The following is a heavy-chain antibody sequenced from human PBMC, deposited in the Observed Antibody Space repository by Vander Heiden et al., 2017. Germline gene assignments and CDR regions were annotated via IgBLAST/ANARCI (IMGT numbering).Heavy chain of an antibody. V-gene: IGHV4-34*01. J-gene: IGHJ5*02. CDR3: ARRPRNYYDSSGYYSNWFDP. CDR2: INHSGRT. D-gene: IGHD3-22*01. CDR1: GRSFSGYY. Sequence: QVQLQQWGAGLLKPSETLSLTCAVYGRSFSGYYWSWIRQPPGKGLEWIGEINHSGRTNYNPSLKSRVTISVDTSKNQFSLKLSSVTAADTAVYYCARRPRNYYDSSGYYSNWFDPWGQGTLVTVSS.